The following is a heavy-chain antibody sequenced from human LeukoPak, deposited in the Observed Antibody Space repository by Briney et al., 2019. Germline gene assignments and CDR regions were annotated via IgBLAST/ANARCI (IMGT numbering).Heavy chain of an antibody. J-gene: IGHJ4*02. CDR2: ISSSSSYT. D-gene: IGHD5-12*01. CDR3: ARTRGYSGYGWGYYFDY. Sequence: KPGGSLRLSCAASGFTFSDNYMSWIRQAPGKGLEWVSYISSSSSYTNYADSVKGRFTISRDNAKNSLYLQMNSLRAEDTAVYYCARTRGYSGYGWGYYFDYWGQGTLVTVSS. V-gene: IGHV3-11*06. CDR1: GFTFSDNY.